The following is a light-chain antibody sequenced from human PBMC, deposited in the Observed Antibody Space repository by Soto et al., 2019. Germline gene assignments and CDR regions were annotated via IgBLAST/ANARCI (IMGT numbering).Light chain of an antibody. CDR2: YDS. CDR1: NIGGKS. J-gene: IGLJ2*01. V-gene: IGLV3-21*04. CDR3: QVCDSDCDHVV. Sequence: SYELTQPPSLSVAPGNTATISCGGSNIGGKSVHWYQQKPGQAPMLVIYYDSDRPSGIPERFSGSNSGNTATLTISRVEAGDEADYFCQVCDSDCDHVVFGGGTKLTVL.